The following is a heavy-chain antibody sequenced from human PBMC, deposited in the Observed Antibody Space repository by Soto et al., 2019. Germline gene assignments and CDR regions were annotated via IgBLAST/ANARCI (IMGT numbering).Heavy chain of an antibody. J-gene: IGHJ4*02. CDR3: ANRTYASYYFQN. V-gene: IGHV2-5*01. Sequence: SGPTLVNPTQTLTLTCTFSGFSLSTSGVGVGWIRQPPGKALEWLAFIYWTDDKRYSPSLKNRLTITKDTSKDQVVLTMTNMEPVDTATYYCANRTYASYYFQNWGQGSLVTVSS. D-gene: IGHD4-17*01. CDR1: GFSLSTSGVG. CDR2: IYWTDDK.